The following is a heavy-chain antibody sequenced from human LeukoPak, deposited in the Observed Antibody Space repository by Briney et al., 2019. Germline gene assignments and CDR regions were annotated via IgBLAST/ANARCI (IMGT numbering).Heavy chain of an antibody. V-gene: IGHV3-48*01. Sequence: PGGSLRLSCAASRFTFSSYSMNWVRQAPGKGLEWVSYISSSSSSIYYADSVKGRFTISRDNAKNSLYLQMNSLRAEDTAVYYCARGRNYYDSSGYAYYYYYYMDVWGKGTTVTISS. CDR2: ISSSSSSI. CDR3: ARGRNYYDSSGYAYYYYYYMDV. J-gene: IGHJ6*03. CDR1: RFTFSSYS. D-gene: IGHD3-22*01.